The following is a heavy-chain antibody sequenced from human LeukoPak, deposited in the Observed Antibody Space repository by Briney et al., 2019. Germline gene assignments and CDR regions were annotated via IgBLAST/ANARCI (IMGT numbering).Heavy chain of an antibody. J-gene: IGHJ4*02. V-gene: IGHV3-7*01. CDR3: ASYSGWFDY. Sequence: GGSLRLSCAVSGFTFSSNWMSWVRQAPGKGPEWVANIKQDGSEKYYVDSMKGRFTISRDNAKNSLYLQMNSLRAEDTAVYYCASYSGWFDYWGQGTLVTVSS. CDR1: GFTFSSNW. D-gene: IGHD6-19*01. CDR2: IKQDGSEK.